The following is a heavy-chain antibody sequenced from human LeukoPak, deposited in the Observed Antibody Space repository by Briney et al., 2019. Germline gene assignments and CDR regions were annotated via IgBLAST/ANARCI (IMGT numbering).Heavy chain of an antibody. V-gene: IGHV3-30*03. D-gene: IGHD3-22*01. CDR1: GFTFSTYG. J-gene: IGHJ4*02. Sequence: GGSLRLSCAASGFTFSTYGMHWVRQAPGRGLEWVAVLSFDGSDQYYADSVKGRFTISRDNARNSLYLQMNSLRAEDTAVYYCARDPAMQTWLSAYYFDYWGQGTQVSVSS. CDR3: ARDPAMQTWLSAYYFDY. CDR2: LSFDGSDQ.